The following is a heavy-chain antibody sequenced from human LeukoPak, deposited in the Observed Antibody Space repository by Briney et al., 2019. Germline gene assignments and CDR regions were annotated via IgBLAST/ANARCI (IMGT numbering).Heavy chain of an antibody. CDR2: ISGDGGRT. D-gene: IGHD2-15*01. V-gene: IGHV3-43*02. CDR1: GFIFDDYA. CDR3: ARVHRHIVVVVAAFDY. Sequence: PGGSLRLSCAASGFIFDDYAMHWVRQAPGKGLKWVSLISGDGGRTYYTDSVKGRFTISRDNSKHSLYLQMNSLRAEDTAVYYCARVHRHIVVVVAAFDYWGQGTLVTVSS. J-gene: IGHJ4*02.